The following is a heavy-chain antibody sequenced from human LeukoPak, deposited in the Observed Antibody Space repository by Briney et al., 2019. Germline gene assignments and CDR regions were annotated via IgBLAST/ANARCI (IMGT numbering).Heavy chain of an antibody. D-gene: IGHD3-10*01. V-gene: IGHV1-18*01. Sequence: ASVKVSCKASGYTFTSYGISWVRQAPGQGLEWMGWISAYNGNTNYAQKLQGRVTMTTDTSTSTAYMELSSLRSEDTAVYYCAREADHFGELWYNDYWGQGTLVTVSS. CDR3: AREADHFGELWYNDY. J-gene: IGHJ4*02. CDR1: GYTFTSYG. CDR2: ISAYNGNT.